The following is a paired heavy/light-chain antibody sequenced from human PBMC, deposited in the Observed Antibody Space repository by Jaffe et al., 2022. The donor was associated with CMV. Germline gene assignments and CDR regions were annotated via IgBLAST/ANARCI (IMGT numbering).Light chain of an antibody. J-gene: IGLJ3*02. CDR1: KLGDKY. CDR2: QDT. V-gene: IGLV3-1*01. Sequence: SYELTQPPSVSVSPGQTASITCSGNKLGDKYVCWYQQRPGQSPVVVIYQDTKRPSGVPARFSGSNSGSTATLTITGTQAMDEADYYCQTWDNTARVFGGGTKLTVL. CDR3: QTWDNTARV.
Heavy chain of an antibody. CDR3: AREITGRNHDNYWYFDL. CDR1: GGSMGGYY. Sequence: QVQLQDSGPGLVKPSETLSLSCTVSGGSMGGYYWSWIRQPPGKALEWIGHIYQSGTTSYNPSLRSRVSLSVDISENQFSLKLRSVTAADTAVYYCAREITGRNHDNYWYFDLWGRGTLVTVSS. D-gene: IGHD3-16*01. V-gene: IGHV4-59*01. CDR2: IYQSGTT. J-gene: IGHJ2*01.